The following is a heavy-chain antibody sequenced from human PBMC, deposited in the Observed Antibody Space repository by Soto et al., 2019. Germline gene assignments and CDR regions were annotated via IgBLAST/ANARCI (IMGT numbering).Heavy chain of an antibody. J-gene: IGHJ6*02. CDR1: GGSISSYY. V-gene: IGHV4-59*01. Sequence: SETLSLTCTVSGGSISSYYWSWIRQPPGKGLEWIGYIYYSGSTNYNPSLKSRVTISVDTSKNQFSLKLSSVTAADTAVYYCASLSGFSRGYYYYGMDVWGQGTTVTVSS. CDR3: ASLSGFSRGYYYYGMDV. CDR2: IYYSGST. D-gene: IGHD1-26*01.